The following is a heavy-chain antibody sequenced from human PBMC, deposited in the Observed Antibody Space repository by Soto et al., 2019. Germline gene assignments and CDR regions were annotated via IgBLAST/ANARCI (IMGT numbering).Heavy chain of an antibody. CDR3: ARSHPASWVRLYYFDY. CDR1: GFTFSSYA. D-gene: IGHD5-12*01. J-gene: IGHJ4*02. Sequence: GGSLRLSCAASGFTFSSYAMHWVRQAPGKGLEWVAVISYDGSNKYYADSVKGRFTISRDNSKNTLYLQMNSLRAEDTFVYYCARSHPASWVRLYYFDYWGQGTLVTVS. CDR2: ISYDGSNK. V-gene: IGHV3-30-3*01.